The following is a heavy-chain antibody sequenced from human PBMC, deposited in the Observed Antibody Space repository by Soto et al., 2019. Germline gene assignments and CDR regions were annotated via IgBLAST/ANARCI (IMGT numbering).Heavy chain of an antibody. CDR3: ARERSSGWVD. J-gene: IGHJ4*02. CDR1: GFTFSSYA. V-gene: IGHV3-64*01. D-gene: IGHD6-19*01. CDR2: ISSNGGST. Sequence: EVQLVESGGGLVQPGGSLRLSCAASGFTFSSYAMHWVRQAPGKGLEYVSAISSNGGSTYYANSVKGRFTISRDNSKNTLYRQMGSLRAEDMAVYYCARERSSGWVDWGQGTLVTVSS.